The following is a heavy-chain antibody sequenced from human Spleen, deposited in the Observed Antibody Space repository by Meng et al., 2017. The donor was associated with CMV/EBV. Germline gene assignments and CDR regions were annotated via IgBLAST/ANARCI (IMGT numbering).Heavy chain of an antibody. CDR2: MYDSGNT. CDR3: ASSGYCSSTSCYTRAFDI. D-gene: IGHD2-2*02. Sequence: SETLSLTCTVSGGSVSSGNYYWSWIRQPPGKGLELIGFMYDSGNTKYNPSLKSRVTISVDTSKNQFSLKVSSVTAADTAVYYCASSGYCSSTSCYTRAFDIWGQGTMVTVSS. J-gene: IGHJ3*02. CDR1: GGSVSSGNYY. V-gene: IGHV4-61*01.